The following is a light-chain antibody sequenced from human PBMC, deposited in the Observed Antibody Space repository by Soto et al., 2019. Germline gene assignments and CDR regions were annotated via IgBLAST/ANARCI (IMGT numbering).Light chain of an antibody. CDR2: DVS. V-gene: IGKV3-15*01. CDR1: QSVGGN. CDR3: QQYNNWPRT. J-gene: IGKJ1*01. Sequence: IVMAQSPATLSVSPGGRPTLFCRASQSVGGNNLALHQQKNGQAPRSXIYDVSNRATGIPARFSGSGYGTEFNLTISSPQPEDFAVYYCQQYNNWPRTFGQGTKVDIK.